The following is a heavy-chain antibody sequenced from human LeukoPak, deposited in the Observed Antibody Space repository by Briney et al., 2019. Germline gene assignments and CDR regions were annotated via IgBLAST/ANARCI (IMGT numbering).Heavy chain of an antibody. CDR1: GFTFSSYA. D-gene: IGHD6-13*01. CDR2: ITAIDGRT. CDR3: TKDRRGPAAGTWYFDS. V-gene: IGHV3-23*01. Sequence: GGSLRLSCTAIGFTFSSYAMNWVRQAPGRGLEWVSSITAIDGRTYYADSVRGRFTISRDNSKNTVYLQLNSLRAGDTAIYYCTKDRRGPAAGTWYFDSWGQGTLVTVSS. J-gene: IGHJ4*02.